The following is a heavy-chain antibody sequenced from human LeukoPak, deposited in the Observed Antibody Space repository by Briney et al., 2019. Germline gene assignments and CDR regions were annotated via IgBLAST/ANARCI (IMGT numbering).Heavy chain of an antibody. J-gene: IGHJ5*02. D-gene: IGHD6-13*01. CDR3: ARVDNRYKRAAAVNNWFDP. CDR2: IYYGGST. Sequence: SQTLSLTCTVSGGSISSGGYYWSWIRQHPGKGLEWIGYIYYGGSTYYNPSLKSRVTMSVDTSKNQFSLKLSSVTAADTAVYYCARVDNRYKRAAAVNNWFDPWGQGTLVTVSS. CDR1: GGSISSGGYY. V-gene: IGHV4-31*03.